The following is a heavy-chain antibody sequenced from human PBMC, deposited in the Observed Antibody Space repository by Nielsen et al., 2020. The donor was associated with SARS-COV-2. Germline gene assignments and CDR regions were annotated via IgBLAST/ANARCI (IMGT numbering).Heavy chain of an antibody. CDR2: INPNSGGT. CDR1: GYTFTGYY. CDR3: ARDSWNPSRRYFDY. V-gene: IGHV1-2*04. J-gene: IGHJ4*02. Sequence: ASVKVSCKASGYTFTGYYMHWVRQAPGQGLEWMGWINPNSGGTNYAQKFQGWVTMTRDTSISTAYMELSRLRSDDTAVYYCARDSWNPSRRYFDYWGQGTLVTVSS. D-gene: IGHD1-1*01.